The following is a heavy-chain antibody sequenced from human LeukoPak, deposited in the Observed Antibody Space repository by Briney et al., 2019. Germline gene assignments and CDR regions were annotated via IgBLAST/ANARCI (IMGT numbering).Heavy chain of an antibody. D-gene: IGHD3-10*01. CDR2: IYYSGST. V-gene: IGHV4-39*07. Sequence: LSETLSLTCTVSGGSISSSSYYWGWIRQPPGKGLEWIGSIYYSGSTYYNPSLKSRVTISVDTSKNQFSLKLSSVTAADTAVYYCARVWFGELLLDYWGQGTLVTVSS. CDR1: GGSISSSSYY. J-gene: IGHJ4*02. CDR3: ARVWFGELLLDY.